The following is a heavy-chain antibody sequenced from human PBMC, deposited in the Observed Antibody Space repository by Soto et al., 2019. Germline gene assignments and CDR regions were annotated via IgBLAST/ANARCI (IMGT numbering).Heavy chain of an antibody. J-gene: IGHJ4*02. CDR3: ARPANTVADHFDL. D-gene: IGHD4-17*01. CDR1: GYSYTNYW. CDR2: IYPSDSDT. Sequence: GESLKISCTGSGYSYTNYWIGRVRQMPGKGLEWMGIIYPSDSDTRYSPSFQGQVTISADQSINTAYLQWDSLKASDTAIYYCARPANTVADHFDLWGQGTPVTVSS. V-gene: IGHV5-51*01.